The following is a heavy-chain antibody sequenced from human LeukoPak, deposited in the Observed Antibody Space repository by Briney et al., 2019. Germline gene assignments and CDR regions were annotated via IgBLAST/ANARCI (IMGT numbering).Heavy chain of an antibody. Sequence: TGGSLRLSCAASGFTFSSYWMSWVRQAPGKGLEWVSYVSSSGSTIYYADSVKGRFTISRDNAKNSLYLQMNSLRAEDTAVYYCARVGRYYDILTGYYNTPAFDIWGQGTMVTVSS. CDR3: ARVGRYYDILTGYYNTPAFDI. V-gene: IGHV3-48*04. CDR1: GFTFSSYW. CDR2: VSSSGSTI. J-gene: IGHJ3*02. D-gene: IGHD3-9*01.